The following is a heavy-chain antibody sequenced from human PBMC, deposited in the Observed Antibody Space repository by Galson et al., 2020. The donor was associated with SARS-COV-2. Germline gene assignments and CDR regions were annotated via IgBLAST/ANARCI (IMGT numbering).Heavy chain of an antibody. CDR1: GFTFSSYG. CDR3: AKTYDSSDGAFDI. CDR2: ISYDGSNK. J-gene: IGHJ3*02. D-gene: IGHD3-22*01. Sequence: GGSLRLSCAASGFTFSSYGMQWVRQAPGKGLEWVAVISYDGSNKFYADSVKGRFTISRDNSKNTLYLQMNSLRAEDTAVYYCAKTYDSSDGAFDIWGQGTMLTVSS. V-gene: IGHV3-30*18.